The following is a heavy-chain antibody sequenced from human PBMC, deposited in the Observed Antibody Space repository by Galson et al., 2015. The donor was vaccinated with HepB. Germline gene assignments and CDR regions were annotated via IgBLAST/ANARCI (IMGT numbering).Heavy chain of an antibody. CDR3: ASYCSGGSCHNYGMDV. D-gene: IGHD2-15*01. V-gene: IGHV1-46*01. CDR1: GYTFTSYY. J-gene: IGHJ6*02. Sequence: SVKVSCKASGYTFTSYYMNWVRQAPGQGLEWMGIINPSGDSTRYAQKFQGRITMTRDTSTSTVYMELNSLRSEDTAVYYCASYCSGGSCHNYGMDVWGQGTTVTVSS. CDR2: INPSGDST.